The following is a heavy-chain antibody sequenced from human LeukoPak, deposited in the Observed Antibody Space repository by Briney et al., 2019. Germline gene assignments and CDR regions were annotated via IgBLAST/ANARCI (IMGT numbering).Heavy chain of an antibody. CDR1: GFPFATYG. J-gene: IGHJ4*02. CDR3: AKDKCGGDCATIGHFGY. Sequence: GGSLRLSCAASGFPFATYGMHWVRQAPGKGLEWVAVIWYDGSERYYADSVKDRFTISRDYSKNIVYLQMNSLRAEDMAIYYCAKDKCGGDCATIGHFGYWGQGALVTVS. V-gene: IGHV3-33*06. D-gene: IGHD2-21*02. CDR2: IWYDGSER.